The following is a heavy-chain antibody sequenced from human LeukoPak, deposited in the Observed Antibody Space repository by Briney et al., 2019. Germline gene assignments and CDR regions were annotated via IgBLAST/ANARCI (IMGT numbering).Heavy chain of an antibody. CDR3: ARRRIVGATPAFDI. CDR1: GGSFSGYY. D-gene: IGHD1-26*01. J-gene: IGHJ3*02. CDR2: INHSGST. V-gene: IGHV4-34*01. Sequence: PSETLSLTCAVYGGSFSGYYWSWSRQPPGKVLEWIGEINHSGSTNYNPSLKSRVTISVDTSKNQFSLKLSSVTAADTAVYYFARRRIVGATPAFDIWGQGTMVTVSS.